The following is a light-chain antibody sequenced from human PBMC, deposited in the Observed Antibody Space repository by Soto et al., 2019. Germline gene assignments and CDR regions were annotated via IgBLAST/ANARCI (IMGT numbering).Light chain of an antibody. CDR1: QDIHVF. CDR2: SAS. V-gene: IGKV1-9*01. CDR3: QQLNIYPLT. Sequence: DVQLTQSPSFLSASEGDTITITCRASQDIHVFLAWYQHKPGKAPRLLIDSASNLQSGVPSRFSGSGSGTEFTLSINDLQPEDFATYYCQQLNIYPLTCGPGTKVDVK. J-gene: IGKJ3*01.